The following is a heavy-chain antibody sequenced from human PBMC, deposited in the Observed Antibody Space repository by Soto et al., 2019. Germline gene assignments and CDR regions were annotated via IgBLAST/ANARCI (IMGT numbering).Heavy chain of an antibody. J-gene: IGHJ4*02. D-gene: IGHD1-26*01. V-gene: IGHV4-30-4*01. CDR3: ARVRIVGSTTFDS. CDR2: ISYSGST. CDR1: XGSIRSEDYY. Sequence: QVQLQESGPGLVKPSQTLSLTCTVSXGSIRSEDYYXXWXXXXXGKGLEWIGYISYSGSTAYKSSLRNRVIISVDTSKNQVSLKLNSATAADTAVYYCARVRIVGSTTFDSWGQGTLVTVSS.